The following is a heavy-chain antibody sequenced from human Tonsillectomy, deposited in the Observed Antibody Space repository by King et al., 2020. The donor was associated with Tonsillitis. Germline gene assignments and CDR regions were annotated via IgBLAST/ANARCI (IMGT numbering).Heavy chain of an antibody. Sequence: VQLVESGGGLVQPGGSLRLSCAASGFTFSRYEMNWVRQAPGKGLEWVSYISNSGSIIQYADSVKGRFTISRDNAKNSLYLQMIILRAEDTAVYYCARYYNSGSYLDYWGQGTLVTVSS. CDR3: ARYYNSGSYLDY. CDR1: GFTFSRYE. V-gene: IGHV3-48*03. J-gene: IGHJ4*02. CDR2: ISNSGSII. D-gene: IGHD3-10*01.